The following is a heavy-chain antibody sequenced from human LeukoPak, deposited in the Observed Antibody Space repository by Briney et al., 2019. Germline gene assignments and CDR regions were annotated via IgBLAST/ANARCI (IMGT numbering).Heavy chain of an antibody. CDR2: VYAFEST. D-gene: IGHD2-15*01. Sequence: ASETLSLTCTVSGGSISSYYWSWIRQPAGKGLEWIGRVYAFESTNYNPSLKSRVTMSVDTSKNQFSLKLSSVTAAETAVYYCARVRGYCSGGSCAYYFDYWGQGTLVTVSS. CDR1: GGSISSYY. V-gene: IGHV4-4*07. CDR3: ARVRGYCSGGSCAYYFDY. J-gene: IGHJ4*02.